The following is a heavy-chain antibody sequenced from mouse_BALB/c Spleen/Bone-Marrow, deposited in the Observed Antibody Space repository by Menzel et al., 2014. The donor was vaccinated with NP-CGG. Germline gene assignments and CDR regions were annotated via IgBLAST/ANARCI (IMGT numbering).Heavy chain of an antibody. CDR2: ISSGSSTI. V-gene: IGHV5-17*02. D-gene: IGHD1-1*01. CDR3: ARSGSSSGYFDY. J-gene: IGHJ2*01. CDR1: GFTFSSFA. Sequence: EVQRVESGGGLVQPGGSRKLSCAASGFTFSSFAMHWVRQAPEKGLEGVAYISSGSSTIYYADTVMGRFTISRDNPKSTLFLQMTSLRSEDTAMYYCARSGSSSGYFDYWGQGTTLTVSS.